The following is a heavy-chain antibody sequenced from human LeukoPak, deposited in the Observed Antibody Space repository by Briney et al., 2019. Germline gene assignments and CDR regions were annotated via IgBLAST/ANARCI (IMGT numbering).Heavy chain of an antibody. CDR2: ISSSSSYI. J-gene: IGHJ4*02. CDR1: GFTFTSYG. Sequence: GGSLRLSCAASGFTFTSYGMNWVRQAPGKGLEWVSSISSSSSYIYYADSVKGRFTISRDNAKNSLYLQMNSLRAEDTAVYYCARGHFGYGGNLDYWGQGTLVTVSS. CDR3: ARGHFGYGGNLDY. V-gene: IGHV3-21*01. D-gene: IGHD4-23*01.